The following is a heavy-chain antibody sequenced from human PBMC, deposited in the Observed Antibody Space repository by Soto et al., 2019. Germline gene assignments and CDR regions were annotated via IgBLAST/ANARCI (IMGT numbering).Heavy chain of an antibody. CDR3: ARTRYYYDSSGYFNWFDP. Sequence: SVPTLVNPTQTRTLTCTFSGFSLSTSGMCVSWIRQPPGKALEWLALIDWDDDKYYSTSLKTRLTISKDTSKDQVVLTMTNMDPVDTATYYCARTRYYYDSSGYFNWFDPWGQGTLVTVSS. D-gene: IGHD3-22*01. CDR1: GFSLSTSGMC. V-gene: IGHV2-70*01. J-gene: IGHJ5*02. CDR2: IDWDDDK.